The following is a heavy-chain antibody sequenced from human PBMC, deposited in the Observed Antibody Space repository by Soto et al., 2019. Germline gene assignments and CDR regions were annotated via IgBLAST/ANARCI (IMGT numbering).Heavy chain of an antibody. V-gene: IGHV3-30*18. CDR2: ISYDGSNK. Sequence: PVGSLRLSCAASGFTFSSYGMHWVRQAPGKGLEWVAVISYDGSNKYYADSVKGRFTISRDNSKNTLYLQMNSLRAEDTAVYYCAKDKTGLCSWGQGTLVTVSS. J-gene: IGHJ5*02. D-gene: IGHD2-2*01. CDR1: GFTFSSYG. CDR3: AKDKTGLCS.